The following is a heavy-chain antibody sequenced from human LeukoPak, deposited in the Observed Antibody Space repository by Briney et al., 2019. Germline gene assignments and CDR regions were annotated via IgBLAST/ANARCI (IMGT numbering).Heavy chain of an antibody. CDR1: GFTFGDHG. CDR3: TRDKDWSYDY. V-gene: IGHV3-49*04. D-gene: IGHD3/OR15-3a*01. Sequence: PGRSLRLSCTASGFTFGDHGMGWVRQAPEKGLEWVGFIRRKVYGGTTEHAASVRGRFSISRDDSKSIAYLEMNSLKTEDTAVYYCTRDKDWSYDYWGQGTLVTVSS. CDR2: IRRKVYGGTT. J-gene: IGHJ4*02.